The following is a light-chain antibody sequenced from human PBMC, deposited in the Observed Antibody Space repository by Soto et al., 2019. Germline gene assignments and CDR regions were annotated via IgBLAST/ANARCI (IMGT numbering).Light chain of an antibody. CDR2: AAS. CDR1: QGISDY. Sequence: DIQMTQSPSSLSAFLGDRVTITCRASQGISDYLVWYQQKPGKVPKLLIYAASTLQSGVPPRFSGTGSGTDFTLTISSLQPEDVATYDCQNYYSAPFTFGPGTKVDIK. CDR3: QNYYSAPFT. J-gene: IGKJ3*01. V-gene: IGKV1-27*01.